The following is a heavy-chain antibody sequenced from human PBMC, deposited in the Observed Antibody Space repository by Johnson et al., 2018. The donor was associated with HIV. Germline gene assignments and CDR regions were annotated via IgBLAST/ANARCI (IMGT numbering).Heavy chain of an antibody. J-gene: IGHJ3*02. Sequence: QVQLVESGGSVVRPGGSLRLSCAASGFTFSSYAMHWVRQAPGKGLEWVAVISYDGSNKYYADSVKGRFTISRDNSKNTLYLQMNSLRDEDTALYYCAKGITVAGMGDAFDIWGQGTMVIVSS. CDR3: AKGITVAGMGDAFDI. CDR2: ISYDGSNK. V-gene: IGHV3-30*04. D-gene: IGHD6-19*01. CDR1: GFTFSSYA.